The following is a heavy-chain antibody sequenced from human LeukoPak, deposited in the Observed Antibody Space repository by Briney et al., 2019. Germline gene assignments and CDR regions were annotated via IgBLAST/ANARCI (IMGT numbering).Heavy chain of an antibody. Sequence: PGGSLRLSCAASGFTFSSYSMNWVRQAPGKGLEWVSSISSSNSYIYNADSVKGRFTISRDNAKNSLYLQMNSLRAEDTAVYYCARDRDYYDSSGPYAFDIWGQGTMVTVSS. V-gene: IGHV3-21*01. J-gene: IGHJ3*02. CDR3: ARDRDYYDSSGPYAFDI. CDR2: ISSSNSYI. CDR1: GFTFSSYS. D-gene: IGHD3-22*01.